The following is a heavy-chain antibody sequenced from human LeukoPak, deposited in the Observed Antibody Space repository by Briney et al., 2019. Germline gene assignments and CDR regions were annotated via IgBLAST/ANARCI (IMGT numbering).Heavy chain of an antibody. J-gene: IGHJ6*03. D-gene: IGHD4-11*01. CDR3: ARDGAVTTRSYYYMDV. V-gene: IGHV3-48*01. CDR1: GFTFSSYS. CDR2: ISSSSSTI. Sequence: GGSLRLXCAASGFTFSSYSMNWVRQAPGKGLEWVSYISSSSSTIYYADSVKGRFTISRDNAKNSLYLQMNSLRAEDTAVYYCARDGAVTTRSYYYMDVWGKGTTVTVSS.